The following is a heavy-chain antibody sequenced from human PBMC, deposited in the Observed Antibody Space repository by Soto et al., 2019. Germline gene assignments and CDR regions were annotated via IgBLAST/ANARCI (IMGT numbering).Heavy chain of an antibody. D-gene: IGHD6-13*01. CDR1: GFTFGDYY. V-gene: IGHV3-11*01. J-gene: IGHJ5*02. CDR3: ARDLRAVGMASRFDP. CDR2: IGHRGTGI. Sequence: QVQLVESGGGLVKPGGSLRLSCEASGFTFGDYYMTWIRQAPGKGLEWFSFIGHRGTGIYYSDSVKGRFTIFRDNAKNSLYQQMNSRRAEDTAMYYCARDLRAVGMASRFDPWGQGALVTVSS.